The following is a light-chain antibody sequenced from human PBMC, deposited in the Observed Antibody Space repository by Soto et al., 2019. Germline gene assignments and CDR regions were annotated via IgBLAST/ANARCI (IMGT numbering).Light chain of an antibody. CDR2: EVS. V-gene: IGLV2-14*01. Sequence: QSVLTQPASVSGSPGQSITISCTGTSSDVGGYKYVSWYQQHPGKAPKLMIYEVSNRPSGISNRFSGSKSGNTASLTISGLQAEDEADYYCHSYTSSSTYVLGTGTKLTVL. CDR1: SSDVGGYKY. J-gene: IGLJ1*01. CDR3: HSYTSSSTYV.